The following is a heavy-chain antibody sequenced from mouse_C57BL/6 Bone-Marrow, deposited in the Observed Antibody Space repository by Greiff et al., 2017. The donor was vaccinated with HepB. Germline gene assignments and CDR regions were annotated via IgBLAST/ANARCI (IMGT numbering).Heavy chain of an antibody. J-gene: IGHJ1*03. CDR1: GYSITSDY. CDR2: ISYSGST. Sequence: DVKLQESGPGLAKPSQTLSLTCSVTGYSITSDYWNWIRKFPGNKLEYMGYISYSGSTYYNPSLKSRISITRDTPKNQYYLQLNSVTTEDTATYYCARGLYYGSSYWYFDVWGTGTTVTVSS. D-gene: IGHD1-1*01. V-gene: IGHV3-8*01. CDR3: ARGLYYGSSYWYFDV.